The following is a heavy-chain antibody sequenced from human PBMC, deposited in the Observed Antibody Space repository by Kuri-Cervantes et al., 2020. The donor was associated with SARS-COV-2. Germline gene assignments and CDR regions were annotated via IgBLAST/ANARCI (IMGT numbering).Heavy chain of an antibody. V-gene: IGHV3-48*04. CDR1: GFTFSSYS. D-gene: IGHD4-17*01. J-gene: IGHJ4*02. CDR2: ISSSSSTI. CDR3: ARAYGDYVFREGLDS. Sequence: GGSLRLSCAASGFTFSSYSMNWVRQAPGKGLEWVSYISSSSSTICYADSVKGRFIISRDNAKNSLCLQMNSLRVEDTALYYCARAYGDYVFREGLDSWGQGTLVTVSS.